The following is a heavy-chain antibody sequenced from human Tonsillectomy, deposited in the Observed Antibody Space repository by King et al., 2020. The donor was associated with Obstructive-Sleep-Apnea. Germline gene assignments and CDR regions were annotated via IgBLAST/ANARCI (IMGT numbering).Heavy chain of an antibody. J-gene: IGHJ6*02. CDR2: INPNTGNP. Sequence: QLVQSGSELKRPGASVRVSCKASGYTFTSYAMNWVRQAPGQGLEWMGWINPNTGNPTYAQGFTGRFVFSLDTSVTTAYLQISSLKAEDTAVYYCARHAIGFFSYGMDVWGQGTTVTVSS. CDR1: GYTFTSYA. D-gene: IGHD3-22*01. V-gene: IGHV7-4-1*02. CDR3: ARHAIGFFSYGMDV.